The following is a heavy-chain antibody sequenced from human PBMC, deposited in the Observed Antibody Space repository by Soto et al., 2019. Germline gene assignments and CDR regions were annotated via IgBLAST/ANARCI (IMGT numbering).Heavy chain of an antibody. D-gene: IGHD2-15*01. CDR2: ISYDGSNK. J-gene: IGHJ6*02. CDR3: ALWWAKTLIYYYYGMDV. V-gene: IGHV3-30-3*01. CDR1: GFTFSSYA. Sequence: GGSLRLSCAASGFTFSSYAMHWVRQAPGKGLGWVAVISYDGSNKYYADSVKGRFTISRDNSKNTLYLQMNSLRAEDTAVYYCALWWAKTLIYYYYGMDVWGQGTTVTVSS.